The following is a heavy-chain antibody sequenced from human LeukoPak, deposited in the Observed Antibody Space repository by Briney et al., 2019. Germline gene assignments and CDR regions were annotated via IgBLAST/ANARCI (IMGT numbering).Heavy chain of an antibody. CDR3: ARRAPYSSGWNYFDY. J-gene: IGHJ4*02. Sequence: GGSLRLSCATSAFTFSDYWMSWVRQTPGKGLEWVANIREDGSEKYYVDSVRGRFTISRDNAKNSLYLQMNSLRAEDTAVYYCARRAPYSSGWNYFDYWGQGTLVTVSS. CDR2: IREDGSEK. V-gene: IGHV3-7*01. D-gene: IGHD6-19*01. CDR1: AFTFSDYW.